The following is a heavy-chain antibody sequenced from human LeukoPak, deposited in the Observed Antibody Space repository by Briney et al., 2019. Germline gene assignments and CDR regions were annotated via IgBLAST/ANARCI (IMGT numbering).Heavy chain of an antibody. Sequence: GGSLRLSCAASGFTFSTYAMHWVRQAPGKGLEWVAVISFDGSSKSYADSVKGRFTISRDNSKNTLYLQMNSLRAEDTAVHYCARDAHTYFDYWGRGTLVTVSS. CDR2: ISFDGSSK. CDR3: ARDAHTYFDY. CDR1: GFTFSTYA. J-gene: IGHJ4*02. D-gene: IGHD3-16*01. V-gene: IGHV3-30-3*01.